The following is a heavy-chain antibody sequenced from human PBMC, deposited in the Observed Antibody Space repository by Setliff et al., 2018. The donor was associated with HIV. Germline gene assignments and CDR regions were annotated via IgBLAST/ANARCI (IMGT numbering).Heavy chain of an antibody. J-gene: IGHJ4*02. Sequence: ASVKVSCKASGGTFGIYGISWVRQAPGQGLQWMGWLNTETGNSMYAQGFTGRFVFSLDTSVSTAFLQINSLKAEDTAMYYCARVGSYWSTFDYWGQGALVTVSS. CDR1: GGTFGIYG. D-gene: IGHD1-26*01. CDR2: LNTETGNS. CDR3: ARVGSYWSTFDY. V-gene: IGHV7-4-1*02.